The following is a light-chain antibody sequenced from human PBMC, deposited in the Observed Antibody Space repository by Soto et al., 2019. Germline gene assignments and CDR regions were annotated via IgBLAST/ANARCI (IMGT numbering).Light chain of an antibody. CDR1: QGISSA. V-gene: IGKV1-13*02. CDR3: QQLNSYPFT. Sequence: IHLTQSPSSLSASVGDRVTITCRASQGISSALAWYQHQPGRPPRVLIYDASSLQSGVPSRFSGSESGTECTLTISSLQPEDSATYYCQQLNSYPFTFGQGTRLEIK. CDR2: DAS. J-gene: IGKJ5*01.